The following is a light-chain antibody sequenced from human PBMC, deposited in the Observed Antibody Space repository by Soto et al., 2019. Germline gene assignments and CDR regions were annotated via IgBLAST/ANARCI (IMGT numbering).Light chain of an antibody. Sequence: EIVLTQSPATLSLSPGDRATLSCRASQTVSSYLAWYQQKPGQAPRLLIYDASSRATGIPARFSGSGSGTGFTLTITSLEPEDFAVYYCQQRSDWPSTFGGGTKVEIK. J-gene: IGKJ4*01. CDR2: DAS. V-gene: IGKV3-11*01. CDR3: QQRSDWPST. CDR1: QTVSSY.